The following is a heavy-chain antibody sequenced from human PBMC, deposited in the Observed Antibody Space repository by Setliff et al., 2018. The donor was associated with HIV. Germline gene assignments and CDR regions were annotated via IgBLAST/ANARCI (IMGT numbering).Heavy chain of an antibody. CDR3: SRQMPIPGIAITPVDY. Sequence: PSETLSLTCTVSGDSIRGYYWSWIRQHPGKGLEWMWYVFYTGFAAYNPALKSRLTISVDTSKSNFSLPLTSVTAADTAVYYCSRQMPIPGIAITPVDYWGQGALVTVSS. CDR2: VFYTGFA. J-gene: IGHJ4*02. D-gene: IGHD5-12*01. CDR1: GDSIRGYY. V-gene: IGHV4-59*08.